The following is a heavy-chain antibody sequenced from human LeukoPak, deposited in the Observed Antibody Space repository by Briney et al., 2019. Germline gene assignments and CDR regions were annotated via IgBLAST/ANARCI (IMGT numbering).Heavy chain of an antibody. Sequence: SQTLSLTCAVSGGSISSGGYSWSWIRQPPGKGLEWIGYIYHSGSTYYNPSLKSRVTISVDRSKNQFSLKLSSVTAADTAVYYCARSIVNWFDPWGQGTLVTVSS. J-gene: IGHJ5*02. CDR3: ARSIVNWFDP. CDR1: GGSISSGGYS. V-gene: IGHV4-30-2*02. D-gene: IGHD2-15*01. CDR2: IYHSGST.